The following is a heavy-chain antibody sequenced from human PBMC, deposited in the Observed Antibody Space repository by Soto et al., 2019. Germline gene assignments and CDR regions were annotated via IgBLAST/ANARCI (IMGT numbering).Heavy chain of an antibody. J-gene: IGHJ5*02. D-gene: IGHD3-10*01. V-gene: IGHV3-23*01. CDR2: ITGSGAGL. CDR1: GLTFSSYA. Sequence: EVQLLESGGGWLQPGGSLRLSCAASGLTFSSYAMNWVRQAPGKGLEWVSGITGSGAGLYYSDSVKGRFTISRDNXXXXXXXXXXXXXXXXXXXYYCAKXXXNSCPNDGFDPWCQGTLVSVSS. CDR3: AKXXXNSCPNDGFDP.